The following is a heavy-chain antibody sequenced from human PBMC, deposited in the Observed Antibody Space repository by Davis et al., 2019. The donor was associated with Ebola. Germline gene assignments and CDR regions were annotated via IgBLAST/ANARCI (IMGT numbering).Heavy chain of an antibody. CDR1: GFTFSSSA. Sequence: GESLKISCVTSGFTFSSSAMTWVRQAPGKGLEWVSAISGSGGSTYYADSVKGRFTISRDNSKNTLYLQMNSLRAEDTVVYYCARSGLSFGVVKYHYGMDVWGKGTTVTVSS. D-gene: IGHD3-3*01. CDR2: ISGSGGST. J-gene: IGHJ6*04. CDR3: ARSGLSFGVVKYHYGMDV. V-gene: IGHV3-23*01.